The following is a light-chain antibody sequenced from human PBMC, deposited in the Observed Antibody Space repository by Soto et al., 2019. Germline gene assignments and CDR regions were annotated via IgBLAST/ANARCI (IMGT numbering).Light chain of an antibody. J-gene: IGKJ2*01. CDR2: GVS. V-gene: IGKV3-20*01. Sequence: EIVLTQSPGTLSLSPGERATLSCRASQSVSSSYLAWYQQKPGQAPRLLIHGVSTRATGIPDRFSGSGSGTDFTLTISRLEPEDFAVYYCQQYVTYPYIFGQGTKLEIK. CDR1: QSVSSSY. CDR3: QQYVTYPYI.